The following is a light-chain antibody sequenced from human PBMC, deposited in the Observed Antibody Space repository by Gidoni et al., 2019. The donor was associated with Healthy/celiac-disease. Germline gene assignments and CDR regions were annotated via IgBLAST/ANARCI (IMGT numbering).Light chain of an antibody. CDR3: QQYDNLPPYT. V-gene: IGKV1-33*01. Sequence: DIQITQSPSSLSAAVGDRVTITRQASQDISNYLNWYQQKPGKAPKLLIYDASNLETGVPSRFSGSGSGTDFTFTISSLQPEDIATYYCQQYDNLPPYTFGQGTKLEIK. J-gene: IGKJ2*01. CDR2: DAS. CDR1: QDISNY.